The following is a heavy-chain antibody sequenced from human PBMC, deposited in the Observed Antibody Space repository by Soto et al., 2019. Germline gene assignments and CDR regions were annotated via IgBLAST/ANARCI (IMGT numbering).Heavy chain of an antibody. CDR1: GYTFTSYY. D-gene: IGHD3-3*01. Sequence: GASLKVSCKASGYTFTSYYMHWVLQAPGQGLEWMGIINPSGGSTSYAQRFQGRVTMTRDTSTSTVYMELSSLRSEDTAVYYCARDQGKRVLRFLEWSSQYYYGMDVWGQGXTVTVYS. CDR3: ARDQGKRVLRFLEWSSQYYYGMDV. CDR2: INPSGGST. J-gene: IGHJ6*02. V-gene: IGHV1-46*01.